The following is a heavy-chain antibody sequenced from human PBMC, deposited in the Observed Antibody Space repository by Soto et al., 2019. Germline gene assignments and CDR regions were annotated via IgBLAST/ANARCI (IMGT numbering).Heavy chain of an antibody. CDR1: GGSISSGGYY. J-gene: IGHJ5*02. Sequence: SETLSLTCTVSGGSISSGGYYWSWIRQHPGKGLEWIGYIYYSGSTYYNPSLKSRVTISVDTSKNQFSLKLSSVTAADTAVYYCARDQGTANWFDPWGQGTRVTVSS. D-gene: IGHD5-18*01. CDR2: IYYSGST. CDR3: ARDQGTANWFDP. V-gene: IGHV4-31*03.